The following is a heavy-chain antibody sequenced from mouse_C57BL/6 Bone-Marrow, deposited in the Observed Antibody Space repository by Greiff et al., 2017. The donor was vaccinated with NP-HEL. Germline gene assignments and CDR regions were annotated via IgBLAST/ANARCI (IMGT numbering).Heavy chain of an antibody. V-gene: IGHV1-76*01. Sequence: QVQLQQSGAELVRPGASVKLSCKASGYTFTDYYINWVKQRPGQGLEWIARIYPGSGNTYYNEKFKGKATLTAEKSSSTAYMQLSSLTSEDSAVYVCANSLGDWYFDVGGTGTTVTVSS. CDR2: IYPGSGNT. D-gene: IGHD6-2*01. J-gene: IGHJ1*03. CDR1: GYTFTDYY. CDR3: ANSLGDWYFDV.